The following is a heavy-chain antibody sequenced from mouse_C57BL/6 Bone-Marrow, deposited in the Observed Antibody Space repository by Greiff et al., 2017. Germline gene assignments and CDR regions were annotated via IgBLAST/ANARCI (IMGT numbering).Heavy chain of an antibody. Sequence: EVKLMESVAELVRPGASVKLSCTASGFNIKNTYMHWVKQRPEQGLAWIGRIDPANGNPNYAQKFQGRATITADTSSNTAYLQLSSLTSEDTAIYYCVSVVYGPFDDWGQGTTLTVAS. J-gene: IGHJ2*01. V-gene: IGHV14-3*01. CDR1: GFNIKNTY. CDR3: VSVVYGPFDD. D-gene: IGHD1-1*01. CDR2: IDPANGNP.